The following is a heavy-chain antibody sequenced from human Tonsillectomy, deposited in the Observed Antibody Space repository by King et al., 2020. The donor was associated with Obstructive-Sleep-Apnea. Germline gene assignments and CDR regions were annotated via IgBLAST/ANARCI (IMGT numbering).Heavy chain of an antibody. D-gene: IGHD3-16*01. Sequence: VQLVESGGGLVKPGGSLRLSCAASGFTFSDDYMSWIRQSPGKGLEWVSYISCTSTYTKYAEFVKGRVTNPRDNAKNWLYLQMNSLRAEDTAVYYCARALVDYSWGSAYWGQGTLVTVSS. CDR3: ARALVDYSWGSAY. CDR2: ISCTSTYT. V-gene: IGHV3-11*06. J-gene: IGHJ4*02. CDR1: GFTFSDDY.